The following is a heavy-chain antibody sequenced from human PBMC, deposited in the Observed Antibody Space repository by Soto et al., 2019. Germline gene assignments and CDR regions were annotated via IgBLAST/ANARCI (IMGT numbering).Heavy chain of an antibody. V-gene: IGHV3-7*03. J-gene: IGHJ4*02. CDR1: AFTFSTYW. Sequence: GGSLRLSCAASAFTFSTYWMSWVRQAPGKGLEWVANIKQDGSEKYYVDSVKGRFTISRDNAKNSLYLQMNSLRAEDTAVYYCARGSTYYYDSSGYYIYYFDYWGQGTLVTVSS. CDR3: ARGSTYYYDSSGYYIYYFDY. CDR2: IKQDGSEK. D-gene: IGHD3-22*01.